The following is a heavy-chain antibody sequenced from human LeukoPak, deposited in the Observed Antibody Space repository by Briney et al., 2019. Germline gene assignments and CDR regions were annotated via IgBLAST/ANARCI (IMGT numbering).Heavy chain of an antibody. CDR3: ARVNYYDSSGSVDAFDI. CDR2: IYHSGST. J-gene: IGHJ3*02. D-gene: IGHD3-22*01. V-gene: IGHV4-30-2*01. CDR1: GGSISSGGYS. Sequence: SQTLSLTCAVSGGSISSGGYSWSWIRQPPGKGLEWIVYIYHSGSTYYNPSLKSRVTISVDRSKNQFSLKLSSVTAADTAVYYCARVNYYDSSGSVDAFDIWGQGTMVTVSS.